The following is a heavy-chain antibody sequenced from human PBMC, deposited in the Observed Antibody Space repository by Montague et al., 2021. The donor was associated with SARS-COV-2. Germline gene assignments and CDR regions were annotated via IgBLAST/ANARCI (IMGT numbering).Heavy chain of an antibody. CDR2: IYYSGST. J-gene: IGHJ5*02. D-gene: IGHD2-2*01. V-gene: IGHV4-39*07. CDR3: ARDGEVVGNWFDP. Sequence: SETLSLSCTVSGGSISSSSYYWGWIRQPPGKGLEWIGSIYYSGSTXYNPSLKSRVTISVDTSKNQFSLKLSSVTAADTAVYYCARDGEVVGNWFDPWGQGTLVTVSS. CDR1: GGSISSSSYY.